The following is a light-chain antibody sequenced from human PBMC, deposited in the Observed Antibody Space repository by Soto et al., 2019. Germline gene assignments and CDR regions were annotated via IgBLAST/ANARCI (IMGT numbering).Light chain of an antibody. CDR3: QQYGSSPRT. J-gene: IGKJ1*01. CDR1: QSVRSNY. Sequence: EVMLTQSPATLSLSPGEGATLSCRASQSVRSNYLAWYQQKPGQAPRLLIYGASSRATGIPDRFSGSGSGTDFTLTISRLEPEDFAVYYCQQYGSSPRTFGQGTKVDIK. V-gene: IGKV3-20*01. CDR2: GAS.